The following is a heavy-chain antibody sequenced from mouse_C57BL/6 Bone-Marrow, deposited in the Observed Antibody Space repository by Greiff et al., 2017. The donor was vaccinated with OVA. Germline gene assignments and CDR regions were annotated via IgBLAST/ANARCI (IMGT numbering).Heavy chain of an antibody. Sequence: GGGLVQPKGSLKLSCAASGFTFNTYAMHWVRQAPGKGLEWVARLSSKSINDATYYADSVKDRFTISRDDSQSMLYLQMNNLRTEDTAMYYCVRDDYGRAFAYWGQGTLVTVSA. V-gene: IGHV10-3*01. J-gene: IGHJ3*01. D-gene: IGHD1-1*01. CDR1: GFTFNTYA. CDR3: VRDDYGRAFAY. CDR2: LSSKSINDAT.